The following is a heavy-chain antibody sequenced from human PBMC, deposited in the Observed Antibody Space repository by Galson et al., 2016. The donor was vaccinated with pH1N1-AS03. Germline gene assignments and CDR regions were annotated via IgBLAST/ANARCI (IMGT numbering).Heavy chain of an antibody. J-gene: IGHJ3*02. CDR2: ISAYSGNT. Sequence: SVKVSCKASGYTFTNFGINWVRQAPGQGLEWLGWISAYSGNTDYAQSLQGRVSMTTDPSTSTAYMELTSLTSDDTAIYYCAREGHGGRYRTDAFDIWGQGTMVTVSS. D-gene: IGHD1-26*01. CDR3: AREGHGGRYRTDAFDI. V-gene: IGHV1-18*01. CDR1: GYTFTNFG.